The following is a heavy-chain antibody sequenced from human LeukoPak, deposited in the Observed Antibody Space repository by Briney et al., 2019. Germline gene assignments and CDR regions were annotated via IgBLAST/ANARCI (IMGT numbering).Heavy chain of an antibody. Sequence: GGSLRLSCAASGFTFSTYSMNWVRQAPGQGLQWVSYISSDTISYADSVKGRFTISRDNVKNSLYLQMNSLRAEDTAVYYCVRDRNWGCDYWGQGTLVSVSS. J-gene: IGHJ4*02. CDR3: VRDRNWGCDY. V-gene: IGHV3-48*01. CDR1: GFTFSTYS. CDR2: ISSDTI. D-gene: IGHD7-27*01.